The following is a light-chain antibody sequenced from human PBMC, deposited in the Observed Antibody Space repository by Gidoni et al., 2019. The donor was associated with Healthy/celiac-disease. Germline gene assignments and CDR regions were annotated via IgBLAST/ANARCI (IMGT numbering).Light chain of an antibody. J-gene: IGKJ4*01. V-gene: IGKV3-20*01. Sequence: EIVLTQSPGTLSLSPGERATLSCRASQSVSSSYLAWYQQKPGQAPRLLIYGAASRATGLPDRFRGSGSGTDFTLTISRLEPEDFAVYYCQQYGSSPPLTFXGXTKVEIK. CDR3: QQYGSSPPLT. CDR1: QSVSSSY. CDR2: GAA.